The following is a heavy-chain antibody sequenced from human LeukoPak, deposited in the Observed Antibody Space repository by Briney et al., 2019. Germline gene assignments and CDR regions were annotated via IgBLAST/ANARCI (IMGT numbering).Heavy chain of an antibody. J-gene: IGHJ4*02. CDR2: IYYSGST. CDR3: ARDKSYGYNLGPFDY. D-gene: IGHD5-18*01. CDR1: GGSISSYY. V-gene: IGHV4-59*12. Sequence: SETLSLTCTVSGGSISSYYWSWIRQPPGKGLEWIRYIYYSGSTYYNPSLKSRVTISVDTSKNQFSLKLSSVTAADTAVYYCARDKSYGYNLGPFDYWGQGTLVTVSS.